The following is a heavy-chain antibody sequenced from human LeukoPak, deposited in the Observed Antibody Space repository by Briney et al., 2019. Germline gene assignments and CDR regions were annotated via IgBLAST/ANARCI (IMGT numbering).Heavy chain of an antibody. J-gene: IGHJ4*02. CDR3: ARGMTGYVIDY. D-gene: IGHD5-12*01. CDR1: GGSFSGYY. CDR2: TNHSGSA. Sequence: PSETLSLTCAVYGGSFSGYYWSWIRQPPGKGLEWIGETNHSGSANYNPSLKSRVTISVDTSKNQFSLKLSSVTAADTAVYYCARGMTGYVIDYWGQGTLVTVSS. V-gene: IGHV4-34*01.